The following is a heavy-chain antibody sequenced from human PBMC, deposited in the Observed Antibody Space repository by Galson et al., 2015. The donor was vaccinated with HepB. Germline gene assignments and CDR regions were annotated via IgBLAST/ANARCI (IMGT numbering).Heavy chain of an antibody. CDR1: GFTFSSYA. CDR2: ISEDGNTE. J-gene: IGHJ5*02. Sequence: SLRLSCAASGFTFSSYAMHWVRQAPGKGLEWVAVISEDGNTEYCADSAKGRFTISRDNSKNTLYLQMNSVRAEDTAVYYCARGYDSSAYFRFDPWGQGTLVTVSS. V-gene: IGHV3-30-3*01. D-gene: IGHD3-22*01. CDR3: ARGYDSSAYFRFDP.